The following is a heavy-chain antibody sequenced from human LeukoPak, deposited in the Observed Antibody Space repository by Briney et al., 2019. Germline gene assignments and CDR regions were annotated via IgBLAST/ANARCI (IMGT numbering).Heavy chain of an antibody. Sequence: GGSLRLSCAASGFTFSSYAMSWVRRAPGKGLEWVSAISGSGGSTSYADSVKGRFTISRDNSKNTLYLQMNSLRAEDTAVYYCAKAINGDSSSWYLNYYYYGMDVWGQGTTVTVSS. CDR1: GFTFSSYA. J-gene: IGHJ6*02. CDR3: AKAINGDSSSWYLNYYYYGMDV. V-gene: IGHV3-23*01. CDR2: ISGSGGST. D-gene: IGHD6-13*01.